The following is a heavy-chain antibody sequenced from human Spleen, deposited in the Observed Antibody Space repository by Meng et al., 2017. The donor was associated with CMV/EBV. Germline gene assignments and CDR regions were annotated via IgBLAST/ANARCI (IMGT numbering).Heavy chain of an antibody. D-gene: IGHD6-6*01. CDR3: GRWGGDGQVVLKNWFDP. V-gene: IGHV4-4*02. J-gene: IGHJ5*02. Sequence: GSVGGGYWGSWVRPARGRGGGGMGEIEQRERTNYNPPLKRRVIISVEKSNNQFSLTLTSVTAGDTAVYYCGRWGGDGQVVLKNWFDPWGQGILVTVSS. CDR1: GSVGGGYW. CDR2: IEQRERT.